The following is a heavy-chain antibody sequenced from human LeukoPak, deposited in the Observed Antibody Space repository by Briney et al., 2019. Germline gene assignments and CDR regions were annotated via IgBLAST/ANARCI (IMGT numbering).Heavy chain of an antibody. J-gene: IGHJ3*02. D-gene: IGHD2-15*01. CDR2: IRYDGSNK. V-gene: IGHV3-30*02. CDR3: AKIYCSGGSCYSGAFDI. Sequence: GGSLRLSCVASGFTFSTYAMGWVRQVPGKGLEWVAFIRYDGSNKYYADSVKGRFTISRDNSKNTLYLQMNSLRAEDTAVYYCAKIYCSGGSCYSGAFDIWGQGTMVTVSS. CDR1: GFTFSTYA.